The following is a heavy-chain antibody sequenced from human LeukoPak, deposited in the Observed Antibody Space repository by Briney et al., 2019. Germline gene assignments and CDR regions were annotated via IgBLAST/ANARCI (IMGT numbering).Heavy chain of an antibody. CDR2: IYYSGST. CDR3: ARGRGTVTYFDY. Sequence: SETLSLTCTVPGGSISSYYWSWIRQPPGKGLEWIGYIYYSGSTNYNPSLKSRVTISVDTSKNQFSLKLSSVTAADTAVYYCARGRGTVTYFDYWGQGTLVTVSS. V-gene: IGHV4-59*01. J-gene: IGHJ4*02. D-gene: IGHD4-17*01. CDR1: GGSISSYY.